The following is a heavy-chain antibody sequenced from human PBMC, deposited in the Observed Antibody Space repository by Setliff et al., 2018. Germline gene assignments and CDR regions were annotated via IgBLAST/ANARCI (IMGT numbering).Heavy chain of an antibody. CDR1: GYSISSGYY. CDR3: ARAPPPWLQSLGGDY. V-gene: IGHV4-38-2*01. J-gene: IGHJ4*02. CDR2: IYHGGNI. D-gene: IGHD5-12*01. Sequence: TLSLTCAVSGYSISSGYYWGWIRQPPGKGLEWIGSIYHGGNIVYNPSLESRVTISADTSKNQFSLTLTSVTAADTAVYYCARAPPPWLQSLGGDYWGQGTLVTVSS.